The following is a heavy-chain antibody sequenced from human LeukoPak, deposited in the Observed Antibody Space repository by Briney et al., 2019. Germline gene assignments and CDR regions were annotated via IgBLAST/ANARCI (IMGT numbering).Heavy chain of an antibody. V-gene: IGHV1-2*06. D-gene: IGHD4-17*01. CDR3: ARAMDDYGKNWFDP. J-gene: IGHJ5*02. CDR2: INPNSGGT. CDR1: GYTFTGYY. Sequence: ASVKVSCKTSGYTFTGYYVHWVRRAPGQGLEWLGRINPNSGGTSSAQKFQGRVIMTRDTSITTAYMELSSLRFDDTAVYYCARAMDDYGKNWFDPWGQGTLVTVSS.